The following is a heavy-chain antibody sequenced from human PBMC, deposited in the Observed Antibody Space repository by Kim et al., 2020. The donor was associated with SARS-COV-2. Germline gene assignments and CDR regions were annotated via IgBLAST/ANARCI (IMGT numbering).Heavy chain of an antibody. CDR3: ASALGH. J-gene: IGHJ4*02. V-gene: IGHV4-4*07. CDR2: YTSGRT. Sequence: YTSGRTNYNPSLQSRVTRSVDVSKNQFSLKLSSVTAAYTAVYYCASALGHWGQGTLVTVSS. D-gene: IGHD3-16*02.